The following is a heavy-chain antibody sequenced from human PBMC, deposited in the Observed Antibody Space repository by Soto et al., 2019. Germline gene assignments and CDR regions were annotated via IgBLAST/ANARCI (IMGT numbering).Heavy chain of an antibody. CDR1: GYTFTSYA. CDR3: AISSGWYYVSY. J-gene: IGHJ4*02. CDR2: INAGNGNT. Sequence: ASVKACCKASGYTFTSYALHWVRQDPGQRLEWMGWINAGNGNTKYSQKFQGRVTITRDTSASTAYMELSSLRSEDTAVYYCAISSGWYYVSYWGQGTLVTVS. D-gene: IGHD6-19*01. V-gene: IGHV1-3*01.